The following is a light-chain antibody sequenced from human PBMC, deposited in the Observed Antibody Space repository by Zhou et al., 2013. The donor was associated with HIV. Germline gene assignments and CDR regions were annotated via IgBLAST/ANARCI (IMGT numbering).Light chain of an antibody. CDR3: QQYNGWPLT. CDR2: AAS. J-gene: IGKJ4*01. Sequence: DIQLTQSPSSLSASVGDRVTISCRASQNIRNYVNWFQQKPGRAPKLLIYAASILQAGVPPRFTGSGSGSDFTLTISSLQSGDVALYFCQQYNGWPLTFGGGTRVTI. V-gene: IGKV1-16*01. CDR1: QNIRNY.